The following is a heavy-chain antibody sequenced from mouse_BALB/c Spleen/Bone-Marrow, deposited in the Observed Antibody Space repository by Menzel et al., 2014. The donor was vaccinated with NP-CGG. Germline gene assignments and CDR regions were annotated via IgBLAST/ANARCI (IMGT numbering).Heavy chain of an antibody. J-gene: IGHJ2*01. Sequence: EVKLVESGGGLVQPGGSLRLSCAPSGFTFTDYYMSWVRQPPGKALEWLGFIRNKANGYTTEYSASVKGRFTISRDNSQSILYLQMNTLRAEDSATYYCARYGYDYFDYWGQGTTLTVSS. D-gene: IGHD2-2*01. CDR3: ARYGYDYFDY. V-gene: IGHV7-3*02. CDR2: IRNKANGYTT. CDR1: GFTFTDYY.